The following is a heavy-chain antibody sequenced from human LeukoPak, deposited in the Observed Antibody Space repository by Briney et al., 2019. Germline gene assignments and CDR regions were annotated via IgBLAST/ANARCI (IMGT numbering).Heavy chain of an antibody. CDR3: ARGFSGYDWPYFDY. D-gene: IGHD5-12*01. Sequence: GGSLRLSCAASGFTFSSYEMNWVRQAPGKGLEWVSYISSSGGTIHYADSVKGRFAISRDNAKNSLYLQMNSLRAEDTAVYYCARGFSGYDWPYFDYWGQGTLVTVSS. V-gene: IGHV3-48*03. CDR1: GFTFSSYE. J-gene: IGHJ4*02. CDR2: ISSSGGTI.